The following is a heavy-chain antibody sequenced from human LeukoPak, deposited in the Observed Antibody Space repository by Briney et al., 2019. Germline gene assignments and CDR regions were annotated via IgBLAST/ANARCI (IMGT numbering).Heavy chain of an antibody. V-gene: IGHV1-69*05. CDR3: ATHFYYDSSRYYNGDFDY. CDR1: GGTFSSYA. D-gene: IGHD3-22*01. J-gene: IGHJ4*02. CDR2: IIPIFGTA. Sequence: ASVKVSCKASGGTFSSYAISWVRQAPGQGLEWMGGIIPIFGTANYAQKFQDRVTITTDESTSTAYMELSSLRSEDTAVYYCATHFYYDSSRYYNGDFDYWGQGTLVTVSS.